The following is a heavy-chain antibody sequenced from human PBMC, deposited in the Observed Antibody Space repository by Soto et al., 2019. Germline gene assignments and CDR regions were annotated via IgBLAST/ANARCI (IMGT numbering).Heavy chain of an antibody. J-gene: IGHJ5*02. CDR1: GGSFSGYY. Sequence: QVHLQQWGAGLLKPSETLSLTCAVYGGSFSGYYWSWIRQPPGMGLEWFGELNPSGSTNYNPSLKSRVTLSVDTSKNQFSLKLRSVTAADTAVYYCARALSWYYDILTRRINWFDPWGQGTLVTVSA. D-gene: IGHD3-9*01. V-gene: IGHV4-34*01. CDR2: LNPSGST. CDR3: ARALSWYYDILTRRINWFDP.